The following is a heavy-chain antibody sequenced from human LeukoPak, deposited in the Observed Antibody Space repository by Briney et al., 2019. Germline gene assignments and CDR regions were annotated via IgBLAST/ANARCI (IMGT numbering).Heavy chain of an antibody. CDR1: GISFSSYA. CDR3: IGTFDY. V-gene: IGHV3-64D*06. J-gene: IGHJ4*02. CDR2: ISSDGGNT. Sequence: GGSLRLSCSASGISFSSYAMYWARQAPGKGLKYVSAISSDGGNTYIADSVKGRFTISRDNSKNTLYLQMSSLRAEDTAVYYCIGTFDYWGQGILVTVSS.